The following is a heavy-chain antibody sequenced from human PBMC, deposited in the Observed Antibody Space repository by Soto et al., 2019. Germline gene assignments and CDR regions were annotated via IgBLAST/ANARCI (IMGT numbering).Heavy chain of an antibody. CDR3: ARGHYDVWSGRSNGFDY. Sequence: QVQLVQSGAEVKKPGASVKVSCKASGYTFTSYGISWVRQAPGQGLEWMGWISAYNGNTNYAQKFKGRVTMTTDTSTSTAYMELMSLRSDDTAVYYCARGHYDVWSGRSNGFDYWGQGTLVTFSS. CDR2: ISAYNGNT. J-gene: IGHJ4*02. CDR1: GYTFTSYG. D-gene: IGHD3-3*01. V-gene: IGHV1-18*01.